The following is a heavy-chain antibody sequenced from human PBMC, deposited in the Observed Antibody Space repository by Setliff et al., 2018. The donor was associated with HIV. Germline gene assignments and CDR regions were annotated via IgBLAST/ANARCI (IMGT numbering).Heavy chain of an antibody. D-gene: IGHD6-6*01. J-gene: IGHJ5*01. V-gene: IGHV3-20*04. CDR3: AREDSEAAPHFDS. CDR1: GFNFADYG. CDR2: ISWSGIAT. Sequence: GGSLRLSCIVSGFNFADYGMSWVRQVPGKGLEWVAGISWSGIATTYADSVKDRFTIFRDNAKNSLYMQMNTLGAEDTAFYYCAREDSEAAPHFDSWGQGTLVAVSS.